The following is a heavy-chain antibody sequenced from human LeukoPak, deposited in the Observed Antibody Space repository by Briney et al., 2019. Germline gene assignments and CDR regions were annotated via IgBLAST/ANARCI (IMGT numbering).Heavy chain of an antibody. D-gene: IGHD3-9*01. Sequence: SETPSLTCALYGRSFSGYYGSWIRQPPRNGLEWIGEINHSVSTNYNPFLKSRVTIPVDKSKTQFSMKMSSVTAAATAVYYCARQKGGLRYFDWLSAPFDYWGQGTLVTVSS. CDR3: ARQKGGLRYFDWLSAPFDY. V-gene: IGHV4-34*01. CDR1: GRSFSGYY. J-gene: IGHJ4*02. CDR2: INHSVST.